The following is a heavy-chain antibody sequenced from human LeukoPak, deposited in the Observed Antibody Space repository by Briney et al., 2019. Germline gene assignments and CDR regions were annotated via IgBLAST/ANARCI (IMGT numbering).Heavy chain of an antibody. CDR3: ARALDTALVRGY. J-gene: IGHJ4*02. V-gene: IGHV1-2*02. CDR2: INPNSGGT. D-gene: IGHD5-18*01. Sequence: ASVKVSCTASGYTFTCYYMHWVRQAPGQGLEWMGWINPNSGGTNYAQKFQGRVTMTRDTSISTAYMELSRLRSDDTAVYYCARALDTALVRGYWGQGTLVPVSS. CDR1: GYTFTCYY.